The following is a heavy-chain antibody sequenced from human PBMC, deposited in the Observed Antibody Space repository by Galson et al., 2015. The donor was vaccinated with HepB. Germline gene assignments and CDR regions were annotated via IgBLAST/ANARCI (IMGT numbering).Heavy chain of an antibody. J-gene: IGHJ4*02. CDR1: GYTFTSYA. Sequence: SVKVSCKASGYTFTSYAMHWVRQAPGQRLEWMGWINAGNGNTKYSQKLQGRVTITRDTSASTAYMELSSLRSEDTAVYYCARGVAPLRITMVRGDTYGAGYWGQGTLVTVSS. CDR3: ARGVAPLRITMVRGDTYGAGY. V-gene: IGHV1-3*01. D-gene: IGHD3-10*01. CDR2: INAGNGNT.